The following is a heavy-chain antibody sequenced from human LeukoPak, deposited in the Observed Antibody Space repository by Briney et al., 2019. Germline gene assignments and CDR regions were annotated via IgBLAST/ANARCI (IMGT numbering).Heavy chain of an antibody. CDR3: ARVDGAYGDYADYFDY. CDR1: GFTFSSYW. D-gene: IGHD4-17*01. V-gene: IGHV3-7*01. CDR2: IKQDGSEK. Sequence: PGGSLRLSCAASGFTFSSYWMSWVRQAPGKGLEWVANIKQDGSEKYYVDSVKGRFTISRDNAKNSLYLQMNSLRAEDTAVYYCARVDGAYGDYADYFDYWGQGTLVTVSS. J-gene: IGHJ4*02.